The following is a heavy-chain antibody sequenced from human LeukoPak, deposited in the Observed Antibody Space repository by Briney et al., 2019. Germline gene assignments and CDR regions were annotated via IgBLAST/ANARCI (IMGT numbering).Heavy chain of an antibody. D-gene: IGHD6-6*01. V-gene: IGHV3-74*01. CDR1: GFTFGSYW. J-gene: IGHJ3*02. CDR3: ASLFLCYGCSSSSASVNI. Sequence: PGGSLRLSCAVSGFTFGSYWMHWVRQAPGKGLVWVSRINSDGRRTTYAESVKGRFTISRDNAKNTLYLQMNSLRAEDTAVYYCASLFLCYGCSSSSASVNIWGQGTMVTVSS. CDR2: INSDGRRT.